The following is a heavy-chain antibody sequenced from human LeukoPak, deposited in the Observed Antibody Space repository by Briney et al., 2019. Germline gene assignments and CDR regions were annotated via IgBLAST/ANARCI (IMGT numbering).Heavy chain of an antibody. CDR2: INPNSGGT. CDR3: ASGSKFSSSSWYEWGKDYYGMDV. CDR1: GYTFTGYY. Sequence: PRASVRVSCKASGYTFTGYYMHWVRQAPGQGLEWMGWINPNSGGTNYAQKFQGRVTMTRDTSISTAYMELSRLRSDDTAVYYCASGSKFSSSSWYEWGKDYYGMDVWGQGTTVTVSS. D-gene: IGHD6-13*01. V-gene: IGHV1-2*02. J-gene: IGHJ6*02.